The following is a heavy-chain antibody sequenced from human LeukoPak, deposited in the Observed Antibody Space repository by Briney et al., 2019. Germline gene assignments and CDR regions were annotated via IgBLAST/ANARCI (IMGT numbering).Heavy chain of an antibody. CDR1: GFTFSSYA. D-gene: IGHD2-2*01. CDR3: ASDIVVVPAAPPAFDI. J-gene: IGHJ3*02. V-gene: IGHV3-30-3*01. Sequence: PGGSLRLSCAASGFTFSSYAMHWVRQAPGKGLEWVAVISYDGSNKYYADSVKGRFTISRDNSKNTLYLQMNSLRAEDTAVYYCASDIVVVPAAPPAFDIWGQGTMVTVSS. CDR2: ISYDGSNK.